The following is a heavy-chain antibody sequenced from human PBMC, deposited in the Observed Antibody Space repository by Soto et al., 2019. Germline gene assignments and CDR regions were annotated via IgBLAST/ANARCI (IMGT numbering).Heavy chain of an antibody. CDR3: AAPYTTGFQAYDF. D-gene: IGHD3-3*01. V-gene: IGHV1-24*01. Sequence: ASVKVSCKVSGDTLSELSMYWVRQAPGKGLEWMGGFDPEDGETVYAQKFQGRVSMTDDTSTDTAYIELSSLRSEDTAVYYCAAPYTTGFQAYDFWGQGTLVTVSS. CDR1: GDTLSELS. CDR2: FDPEDGET. J-gene: IGHJ4*02.